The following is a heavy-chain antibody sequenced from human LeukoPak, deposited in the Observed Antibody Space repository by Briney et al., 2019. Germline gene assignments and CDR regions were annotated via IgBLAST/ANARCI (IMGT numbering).Heavy chain of an antibody. V-gene: IGHV4-4*07. CDR2: INDSGST. CDR3: ARGRYYYDSSGPMAS. J-gene: IGHJ4*02. CDR1: GGSISSYY. D-gene: IGHD3-22*01. Sequence: SETLSLTCTISGGSISSYYWNWIRQPAGKGLEWIGRINDSGSTNYNPSLKSRVAMSVDASKNQFSLKLSSVTAADTAVYYCARGRYYYDSSGPMASWGQGTLVTVSS.